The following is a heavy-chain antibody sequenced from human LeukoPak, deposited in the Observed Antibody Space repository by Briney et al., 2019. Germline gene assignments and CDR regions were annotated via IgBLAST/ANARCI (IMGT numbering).Heavy chain of an antibody. CDR2: IKSKTDGGTT. V-gene: IGHV3-15*01. J-gene: IGHJ4*02. CDR3: ARPVLKWLPRGSYYFDY. D-gene: IGHD3-16*01. Sequence: GGSLRLSCAASGFTFSNAWMSWVRQAPGKGLEWVGRIKSKTDGGTTDYAAPVKGRFTISRDNSKNTLYLQMNSLRAEDTAVYYCARPVLKWLPRGSYYFDYWGQGTLVTVSS. CDR1: GFTFSNAW.